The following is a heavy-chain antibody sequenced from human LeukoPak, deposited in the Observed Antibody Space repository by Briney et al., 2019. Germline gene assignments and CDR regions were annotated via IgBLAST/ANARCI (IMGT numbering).Heavy chain of an antibody. CDR3: ARETSRGEGDY. V-gene: IGHV4-34*01. D-gene: IGHD3-10*01. CDR1: GGSFSGYY. CDR2: INHSGST. J-gene: IGHJ4*02. Sequence: PSETLSLTCAVYGGSFSGYYWSWIRQPPGKGLEWIGEINHSGSTNYNPSLKSRVTISVDTSKNQFSLKLSSVTAADTAVYYCARETSRGEGDYWGQGTLVTVSS.